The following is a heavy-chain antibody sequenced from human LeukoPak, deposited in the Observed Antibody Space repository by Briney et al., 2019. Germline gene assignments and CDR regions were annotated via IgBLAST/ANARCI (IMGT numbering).Heavy chain of an antibody. CDR2: INPNTGGT. CDR1: GYTFTDYY. CDR3: ARDTFYDYGDSVNWFDP. J-gene: IGHJ5*02. V-gene: IGHV1-2*02. D-gene: IGHD4-17*01. Sequence: ASVKVSCKASGYTFTDYYIHWVRQAPGQGLEWMGRINPNTGGTNYAQKFQGRVTMARDTSISTAYMELSSLTSDDTAVYYCARDTFYDYGDSVNWFDPWGQGTLVTVSS.